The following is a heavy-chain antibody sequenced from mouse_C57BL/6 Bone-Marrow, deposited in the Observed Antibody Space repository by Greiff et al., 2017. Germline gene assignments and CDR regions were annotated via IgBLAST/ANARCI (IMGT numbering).Heavy chain of an antibody. CDR1: GYTFTNYW. J-gene: IGHJ2*01. D-gene: IGHD1-1*02. Sequence: QVQLQQSGAELVRPGTSVKMSCKASGYTFTNYWIGWAKQRPGHGLEWIGDIYPGGGYPNYNEKFKGKATLTADKSSSTAYMQFSSLTSEDSAIYYCARRRVGCFDYWGQGTTLTVSS. CDR2: IYPGGGYP. CDR3: ARRRVGCFDY. V-gene: IGHV1-63*01.